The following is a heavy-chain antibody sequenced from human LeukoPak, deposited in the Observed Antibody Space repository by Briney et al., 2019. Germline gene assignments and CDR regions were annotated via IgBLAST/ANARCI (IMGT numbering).Heavy chain of an antibody. Sequence: PGRSLRLSCAAYGFTFSSYGMHWVRQAPRKGLEYVSAISSNGGSTYYADSVKGRFTISRDNSKNTLYLQMSSLRPEDTAVYYCVRKTGGYDYWGQGTLVTVSS. CDR3: VRKTGGYDY. V-gene: IGHV3-64D*09. D-gene: IGHD1-26*01. J-gene: IGHJ4*02. CDR2: ISSNGGST. CDR1: GFTFSSYG.